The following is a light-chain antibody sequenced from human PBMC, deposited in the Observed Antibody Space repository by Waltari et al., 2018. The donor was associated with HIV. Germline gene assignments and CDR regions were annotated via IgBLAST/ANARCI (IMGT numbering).Light chain of an antibody. CDR2: DAS. CDR3: QQYDNLPPYT. V-gene: IGKV1-33*01. J-gene: IGKJ2*01. Sequence: DIQMTQSPSSLSASVGDRVTITCQASQDISNYLIWYQQKPGKAPKLLIYDASNLETGVRSRFSGSGSGTDFTFSISSLQPEDIATYYCQQYDNLPPYTFGQGTKLEIK. CDR1: QDISNY.